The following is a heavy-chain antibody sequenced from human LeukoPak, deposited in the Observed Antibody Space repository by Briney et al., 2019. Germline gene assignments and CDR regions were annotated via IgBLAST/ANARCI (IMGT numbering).Heavy chain of an antibody. D-gene: IGHD6-19*01. CDR2: IIPIFGTV. CDR1: GGTFSSYA. V-gene: IGHV1-69*05. Sequence: GASVKVSCKASGGTFSSYAISWVRQAPGQGLEWMGRIIPIFGTVNYAQKFQDRVTITTDESTSTAYLELSSLRSEDTAVYYCARSDSSSGWFGYFDYWGQGTLVSVSS. CDR3: ARSDSSSGWFGYFDY. J-gene: IGHJ4*02.